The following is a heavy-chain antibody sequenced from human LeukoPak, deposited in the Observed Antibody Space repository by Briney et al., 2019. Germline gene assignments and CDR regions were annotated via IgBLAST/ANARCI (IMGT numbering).Heavy chain of an antibody. J-gene: IGHJ5*01. CDR2: INANSGTT. D-gene: IGHD6-19*01. CDR3: AKPVSGGLAVTADWFHP. CDR1: GFAFSFYA. Sequence: PGGSLRLSCAASGFAFSFYAMSWLRQPPGKGLEWVSTINANSGTTPYAASVRGRFTISRDNSKNTLYLQVNTLRADDTATYYCAKPVSGGLAVTADWFHPWGQGTLVIVSS. V-gene: IGHV3-23*01.